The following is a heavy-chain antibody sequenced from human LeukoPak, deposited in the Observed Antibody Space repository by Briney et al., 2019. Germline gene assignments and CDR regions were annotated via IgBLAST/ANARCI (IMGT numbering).Heavy chain of an antibody. CDR1: GYTFTGYY. CDR2: IKPNSGGT. J-gene: IGHJ5*02. Sequence: ASVKLSCTASGYTFTGYYMHWVRQAPGQGLEWMGWIKPNSGGTNYAQTLQGRVTMTRDTSISTAYMEMSRLRSDDTAVYYCARDNVGMCPWGQGTLVTVSS. V-gene: IGHV1-2*02. D-gene: IGHD7-27*01. CDR3: ARDNVGMCP.